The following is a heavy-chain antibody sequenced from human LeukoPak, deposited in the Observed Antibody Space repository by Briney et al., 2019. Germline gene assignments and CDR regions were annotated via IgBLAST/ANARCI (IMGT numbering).Heavy chain of an antibody. CDR2: IIPIFGTA. V-gene: IGHV1-69*06. CDR3: ATAPPNESSGSYDY. Sequence: ASVKVSCKASGGTFSSYAISWVRQAPGQGLEWMGGIIPIFGTANYAQKFQGRVTMTEDTSTDTAYMELSSLRSEDTAVYYCATAPPNESSGSYDYWGQGTLVTVSS. D-gene: IGHD3-22*01. J-gene: IGHJ4*02. CDR1: GGTFSSYA.